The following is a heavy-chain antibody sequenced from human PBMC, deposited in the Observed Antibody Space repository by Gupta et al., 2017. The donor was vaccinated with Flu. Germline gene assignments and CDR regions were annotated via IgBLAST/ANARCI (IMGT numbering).Heavy chain of an antibody. D-gene: IGHD5-18*01. J-gene: IGHJ2*01. V-gene: IGHV4-34*01. CDR2: INHSGST. CDR1: GGSFSGYY. Sequence: QVQLQQWGAGLLKPSETLSLTCAVYGGSFSGYYWSWIRQPPGKGLEWIGEINHSGSTNYNPALKSRVTISVDTSKNQFALKLSSVTAAATAVYYCARPGDSYGNANWYLDLGGRGTLVTVSS. CDR3: ARPGDSYGNANWYLDL.